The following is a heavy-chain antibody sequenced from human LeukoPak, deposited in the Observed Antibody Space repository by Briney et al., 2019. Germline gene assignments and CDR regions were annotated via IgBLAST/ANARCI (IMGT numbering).Heavy chain of an antibody. CDR3: ARGGTDSSGYYYGGYFDY. CDR2: IYTSGST. D-gene: IGHD3-22*01. V-gene: IGHV4-4*07. J-gene: IGHJ4*02. CDR1: GGSISSYY. Sequence: PSETLSLTCTVSGGSISSYYCSWIRQPAGKGLEWIWRIYTSGSTNYNPSLKSRVTISVDKSKNQFSLKLSSVTAADTAVYYCARGGTDSSGYYYGGYFDYWGQGTLVTVSS.